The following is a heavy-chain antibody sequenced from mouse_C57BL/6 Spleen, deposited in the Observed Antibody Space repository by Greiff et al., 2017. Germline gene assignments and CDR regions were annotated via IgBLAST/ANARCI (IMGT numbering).Heavy chain of an antibody. CDR3: ARATTMVTTGYFDY. V-gene: IGHV1-18*01. CDR2: INPNNGGT. D-gene: IGHD2-2*01. J-gene: IGHJ2*01. CDR1: GYTFTDYN. Sequence: EVKVVESGPELVKPGASVKIPCKASGYTFTDYNMDWVKQSHGKSLEWIGDINPNNGGTIYNQKFKGKATLTVDKSSSTAYMELRSLTSEDTAVYYCARATTMVTTGYFDYWGQGTTLTVSS.